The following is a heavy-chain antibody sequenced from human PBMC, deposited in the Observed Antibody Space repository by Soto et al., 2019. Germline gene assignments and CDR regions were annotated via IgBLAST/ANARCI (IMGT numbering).Heavy chain of an antibody. D-gene: IGHD2-2*01. CDR1: GGTFGSYA. CDR3: ARSQGSSTSLEIYYYYYGMDV. CDR2: IIPIPGTA. V-gene: IGHV1-69*01. Sequence: VQLVQSGAEVKQPGSSVKVSCKASGGTFGSYAISWVRQAPGQGLEWMGGIIPIPGTANYAQKFQGRVTIAADESTSTAYMELSSLRSEDTAVYYCARSQGSSTSLEIYYYYYGMDVWGQGTTVTVSS. J-gene: IGHJ6*02.